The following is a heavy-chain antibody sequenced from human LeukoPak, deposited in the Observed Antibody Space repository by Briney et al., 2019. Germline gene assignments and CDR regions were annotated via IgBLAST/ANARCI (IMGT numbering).Heavy chain of an antibody. CDR2: IYYSGST. Sequence: SETLSLTCTVSGGSISSYYWSWIRQPPGKGLEWIGYIYYSGSTNYNPSLKSRVTISVDTSKNQFSPKLSSVTAADTAVYYCARADEGVYFDYWGQGTLVTVSS. D-gene: IGHD3-16*01. CDR3: ARADEGVYFDY. J-gene: IGHJ4*02. CDR1: GGSISSYY. V-gene: IGHV4-59*01.